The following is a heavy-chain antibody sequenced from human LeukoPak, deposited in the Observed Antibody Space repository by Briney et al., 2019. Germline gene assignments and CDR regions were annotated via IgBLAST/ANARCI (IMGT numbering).Heavy chain of an antibody. CDR3: ARDRAAAGTPMYGMDV. CDR2: IWYDGSNK. CDR1: GFTFSSYG. J-gene: IGHJ6*02. V-gene: IGHV3-33*01. Sequence: GGSLRLSCAASGFTFSSYGMHWVRQAPGKGLEWVAVIWYDGSNKYYADSVKGRFTISRDNSKNTLYLQMNSLRAEDTAVYYCARDRAAAGTPMYGMDVWGQGTTVTVSS. D-gene: IGHD6-13*01.